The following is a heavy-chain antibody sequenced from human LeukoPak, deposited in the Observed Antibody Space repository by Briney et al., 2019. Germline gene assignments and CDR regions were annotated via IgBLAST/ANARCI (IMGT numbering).Heavy chain of an antibody. V-gene: IGHV1-2*02. D-gene: IGHD3-10*01. CDR1: GYTFTGYY. CDR3: ARDGSGSYYYYGMDV. Sequence: ASVKVSCKASGYTFTGYYMHWVRQAPGQGLEWMGWINPNSGGTNYAQKFQGRVTMTRDTSISTAYMELSRLSSDDTAVYYCARDGSGSYYYYGMDVWGQGTTVTVSS. J-gene: IGHJ6*02. CDR2: INPNSGGT.